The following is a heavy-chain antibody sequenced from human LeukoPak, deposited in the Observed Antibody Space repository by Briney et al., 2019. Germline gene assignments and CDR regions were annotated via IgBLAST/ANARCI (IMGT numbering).Heavy chain of an antibody. CDR1: GFTFGDYA. V-gene: IGHV3-49*03. CDR3: SRGVSSGWFYFDY. D-gene: IGHD6-19*01. J-gene: IGHJ4*02. Sequence: PGGSLRLSCTASGFTFGDYAVIWFRQAPGKGLDWVGFIRSKANGGTIQYAASVKGRFTISRDDSKSIAYLQMNSLKTEDTAVYYCSRGVSSGWFYFDYWGQGTLVTVSS. CDR2: IRSKANGGTI.